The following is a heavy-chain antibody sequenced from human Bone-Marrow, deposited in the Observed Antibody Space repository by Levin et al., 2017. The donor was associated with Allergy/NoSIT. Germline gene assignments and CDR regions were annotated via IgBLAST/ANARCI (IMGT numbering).Heavy chain of an antibody. V-gene: IGHV3-21*01. CDR1: GFTFSSYS. CDR2: ISSSSSYI. Sequence: GESLKISCAASGFTFSSYSMNWVRQAPGKGLEWVSSISSSSSYIYYADSVKGRFTISRDNAKNSLYLQMNSLRAEDTAVYYCARKSSGHYFDYWGQGTLVTVSS. J-gene: IGHJ4*02. CDR3: ARKSSGHYFDY. D-gene: IGHD6-6*01.